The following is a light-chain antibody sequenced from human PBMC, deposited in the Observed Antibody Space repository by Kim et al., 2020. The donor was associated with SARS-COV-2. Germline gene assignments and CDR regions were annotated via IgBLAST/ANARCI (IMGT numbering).Light chain of an antibody. Sequence: YELTQPPSVSVAPGKTARITCGGNNTGSKSVHWYQQKPGQAPVLVIYYDSDRPSGIPERFSGSNSGNTATLTISRVEAGDEADYYCQVWDSSSDHPVFGGGAKVTVL. J-gene: IGLJ3*02. CDR2: YDS. CDR3: QVWDSSSDHPV. V-gene: IGLV3-21*04. CDR1: NTGSKS.